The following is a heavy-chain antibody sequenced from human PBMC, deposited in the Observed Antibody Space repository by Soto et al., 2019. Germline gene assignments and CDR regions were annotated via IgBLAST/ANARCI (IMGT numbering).Heavy chain of an antibody. CDR1: GYTFTTYD. D-gene: IGHD4-4*01. CDR3: ARGRAQGGHYRSYFHH. Sequence: QVQLVQSGADVKKPGASVKVSCKASGYTFTTYDINWVRQAAGQGLEWMGWMNPNSGNTGYAQKFQGRVIMTRNTSTSTGYRELSGLTSEDTAVYYCARGRAQGGHYRSYFHHWGQGTLVTVSS. CDR2: MNPNSGNT. V-gene: IGHV1-8*01. J-gene: IGHJ1*01.